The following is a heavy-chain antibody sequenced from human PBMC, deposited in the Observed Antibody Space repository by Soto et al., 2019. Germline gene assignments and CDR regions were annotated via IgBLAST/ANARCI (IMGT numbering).Heavy chain of an antibody. Sequence: QVQLVQSGAEVKKPGASVNVSCKASGYTFTSYYMHWARQAPGQGLEWMGIINPRGGSTTYAQKFQGRVTVTMDTSTSTVFMELSNLRSDDTGIYYCARVALSGGGWLDPWGQGTLVTVSS. D-gene: IGHD1-26*01. V-gene: IGHV1-46*01. CDR1: GYTFTSYY. CDR2: INPRGGST. CDR3: ARVALSGGGWLDP. J-gene: IGHJ5*02.